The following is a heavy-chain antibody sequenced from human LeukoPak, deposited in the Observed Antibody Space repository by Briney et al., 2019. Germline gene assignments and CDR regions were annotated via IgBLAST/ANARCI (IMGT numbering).Heavy chain of an antibody. CDR1: GFTFSSYG. J-gene: IGHJ6*02. V-gene: IGHV3-30*18. D-gene: IGHD5-18*01. CDR3: AKDRGIQLWSPQNYYYYGMDV. CDR2: ISYDGSNK. Sequence: PGRSLRLSCAASGFTFSSYGMHWVRQAPGKGLEWVAVISYDGSNKYYADSVKGRFTISRDNSKNTLYLQMNSLRAEDTAVYYCAKDRGIQLWSPQNYYYYGMDVWGQGTTVTVSS.